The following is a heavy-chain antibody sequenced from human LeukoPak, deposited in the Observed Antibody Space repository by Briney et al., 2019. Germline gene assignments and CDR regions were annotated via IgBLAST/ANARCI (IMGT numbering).Heavy chain of an antibody. D-gene: IGHD7-27*01. CDR3: ARDHNSENWGSLGG. J-gene: IGHJ4*02. Sequence: ALVKVSCKASGYTFTGYYMHWVRQAPGQGLEWMGWINPNSGGTNYAQKFQGRVTITRDTSINTAYMDLSRLTSDDTALYYCARDHNSENWGSLGGWGQGTLVTVSS. CDR1: GYTFTGYY. CDR2: INPNSGGT. V-gene: IGHV1-2*02.